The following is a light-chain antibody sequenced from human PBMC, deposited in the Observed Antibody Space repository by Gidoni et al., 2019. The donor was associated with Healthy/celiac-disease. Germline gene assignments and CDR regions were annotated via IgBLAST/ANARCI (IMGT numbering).Light chain of an antibody. V-gene: IGKV1-39*01. J-gene: IGKJ1*01. Sequence: DIQMTQSPSSLSASVADRVTITCRASQSISSYLNWYQQKPGKAPKLLIYAASSLQSGVPSRFSGSGSGTDFTLTISSLQPEDFATYYCQQSYSTPRTFGQXTKVEIK. CDR2: AAS. CDR1: QSISSY. CDR3: QQSYSTPRT.